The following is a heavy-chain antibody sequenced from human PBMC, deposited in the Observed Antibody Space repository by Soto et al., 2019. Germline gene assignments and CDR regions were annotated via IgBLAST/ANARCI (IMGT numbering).Heavy chain of an antibody. CDR3: ARNQGIAAAFDY. CDR2: IGTAGDT. V-gene: IGHV3-13*04. D-gene: IGHD6-13*01. J-gene: IGHJ4*02. CDR1: GFTFSSYD. Sequence: EVQLVESGGGLVQPGGSLRLSCAASGFTFSSYDMHWVRQATGKGLEWVSAIGTAGDTYYPGSVKGRFTISRENAKNSLYLQMNSLRAGDTAVYYCARNQGIAAAFDYWGQGTLVTVSS.